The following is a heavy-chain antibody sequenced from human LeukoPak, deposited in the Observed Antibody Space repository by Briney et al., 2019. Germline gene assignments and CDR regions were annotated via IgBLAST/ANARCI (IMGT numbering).Heavy chain of an antibody. Sequence: PSETLSLTCTVSGGPISSYYWSWIRQPPGKGLEWIGYIYYSGSTNYNPSLKSRVTISVDTSKNQFSLKLSSVTAADTAVYYCASVNYGNYAFDYWGQGTLVTVSS. CDR3: ASVNYGNYAFDY. CDR2: IYYSGST. CDR1: GGPISSYY. J-gene: IGHJ4*02. D-gene: IGHD4-11*01. V-gene: IGHV4-59*01.